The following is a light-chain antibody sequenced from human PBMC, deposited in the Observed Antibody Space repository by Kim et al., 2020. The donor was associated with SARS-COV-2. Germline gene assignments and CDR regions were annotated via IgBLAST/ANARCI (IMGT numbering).Light chain of an antibody. Sequence: QSVLTQPPSASGTPGQRVTISCSGSSSNIGSNYVSWYQQLPGTAPKLLIYSNNQRPSGVPDRFSGSQSGTSASLAISGLQSEDETDYYCATWDDSLNGWVFGGGTQLTVL. J-gene: IGLJ3*02. V-gene: IGLV1-44*01. CDR3: ATWDDSLNGWV. CDR1: SSNIGSNY. CDR2: SNN.